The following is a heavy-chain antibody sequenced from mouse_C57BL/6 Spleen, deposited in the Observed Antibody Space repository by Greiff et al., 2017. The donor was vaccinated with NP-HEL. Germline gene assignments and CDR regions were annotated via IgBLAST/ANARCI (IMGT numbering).Heavy chain of an antibody. CDR2: INPNNGGT. V-gene: IGHV1-26*01. J-gene: IGHJ4*01. Sequence: EVQLQQSGPELVKPGASVKISCKASGYTFTDYYMNWVKQSHGKSLEWIGDINPNNGGTSYNQKFKGKATLTVDKSSSTAYMELRSLTSEDSAVYYCARGDYDEYYAMDYWGQGTSVTVSS. D-gene: IGHD2-4*01. CDR3: ARGDYDEYYAMDY. CDR1: GYTFTDYY.